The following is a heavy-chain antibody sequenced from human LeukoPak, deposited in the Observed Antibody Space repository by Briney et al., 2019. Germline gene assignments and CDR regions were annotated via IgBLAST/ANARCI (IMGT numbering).Heavy chain of an antibody. CDR2: IKQDGSDK. CDR1: GFTFRNYW. J-gene: IGHJ4*02. CDR3: ARDLRSSGYYAFDY. D-gene: IGHD3-22*01. Sequence: PGGSLRLSCAASGFTFRNYWMSWVRQAPGKGLEWVANIKQDGSDKDYVDSVKGRFTISRDNAKNSLYLQMNSLRAEDTAVYYCARDLRSSGYYAFDYWGQGTLVTVSS. V-gene: IGHV3-7*01.